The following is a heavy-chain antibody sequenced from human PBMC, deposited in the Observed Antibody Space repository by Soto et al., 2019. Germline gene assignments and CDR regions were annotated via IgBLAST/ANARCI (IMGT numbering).Heavy chain of an antibody. CDR3: ARGYTPKVIDY. CDR1: ASCISGCNYY. J-gene: IGHJ4*02. D-gene: IGHD5-18*01. CDR2: IYYTGTT. Sequence: PSVTLSLTGSVCASCISGCNYYWDWIRQPPGKGLEWIGNIYYTGTTYNKPSLRSGVTTFVDTSQNQFSLKLSSVTAADTAVYYCARGYTPKVIDYWGQGTLVTVSS. V-gene: IGHV4-39*01.